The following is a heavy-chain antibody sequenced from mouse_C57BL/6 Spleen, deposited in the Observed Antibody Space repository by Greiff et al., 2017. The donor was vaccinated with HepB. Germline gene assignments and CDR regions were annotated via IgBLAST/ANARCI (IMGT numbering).Heavy chain of an antibody. CDR2: IHPNSGST. J-gene: IGHJ3*01. Sequence: QVQLQQSGAELVKPGASVKLSCKASGYTFTSYWMHWVKQRPGQGLEWIGMIHPNSGSTNYNEKFKSKATLTVDKSSSTAYMQLSSLTSEDSAVYYCARGDDGYYVGAYWGQGTLVTVSA. D-gene: IGHD2-3*01. V-gene: IGHV1-64*01. CDR1: GYTFTSYW. CDR3: ARGDDGYYVGAY.